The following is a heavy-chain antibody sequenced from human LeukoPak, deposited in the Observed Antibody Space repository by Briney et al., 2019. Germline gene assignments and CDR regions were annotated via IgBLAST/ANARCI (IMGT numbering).Heavy chain of an antibody. Sequence: SETLSLTCAVSGYSISSGFYCGWIRQSRGKGLEWIGTIFNTGSTYYTASLRNRVSISVDASKNQFSLRLSSVTAADTAVYYCASRYTVAGGIFDDWGQGTQVTVST. CDR2: IFNTGST. V-gene: IGHV4-38-2*01. D-gene: IGHD6-19*01. J-gene: IGHJ4*02. CDR3: ASRYTVAGGIFDD. CDR1: GYSISSGFY.